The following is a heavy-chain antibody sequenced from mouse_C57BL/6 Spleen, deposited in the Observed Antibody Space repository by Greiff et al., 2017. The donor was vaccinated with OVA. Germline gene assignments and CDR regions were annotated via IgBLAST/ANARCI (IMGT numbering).Heavy chain of an antibody. CDR1: GYAFSSSW. J-gene: IGHJ3*01. D-gene: IGHD3-2*02. V-gene: IGHV1-82*01. Sequence: QVQLQQSGPELVKPGASVKISCKASGYAFSSSWMNWVKQRPGKGLEWIGRIYPGDGDTNYNGKFKGKATLTADKSSSTAYMQLSSLTSEDSAVYFCARQLRLLGFAYWGQGTLVTVSA. CDR2: IYPGDGDT. CDR3: ARQLRLLGFAY.